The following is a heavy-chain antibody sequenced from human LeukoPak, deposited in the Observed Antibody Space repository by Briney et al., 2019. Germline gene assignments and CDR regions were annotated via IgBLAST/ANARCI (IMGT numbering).Heavy chain of an antibody. Sequence: SETVSLTCGVYGGSFSGYYWSWIRQPPGKGLEWIGEINHSGSTNYNPSLKSRVTISVDTSKNQFSLKLSSVTAADTAVYYCARNLRITIFGVVNRGWFDPWGQGTLVTVSS. CDR3: ARNLRITIFGVVNRGWFDP. J-gene: IGHJ5*02. D-gene: IGHD3-3*01. CDR1: GGSFSGYY. CDR2: INHSGST. V-gene: IGHV4-34*01.